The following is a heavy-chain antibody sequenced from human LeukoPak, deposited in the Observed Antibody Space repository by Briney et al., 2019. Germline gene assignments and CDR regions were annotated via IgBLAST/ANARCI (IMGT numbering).Heavy chain of an antibody. CDR1: GYTFTKYA. CDR2: IIPIFGTA. CDR3: ARPSSSRDAFDI. Sequence: SVKVSCKASGYTFTKYAMNWVRQAPGQGLEWMGGIIPIFGTANYAQKFQGRVTITTDESTSTAYMELSSLRSEDTAVYYCARPSSSRDAFDIWGQGTMVTVSS. D-gene: IGHD6-6*01. V-gene: IGHV1-69*05. J-gene: IGHJ3*02.